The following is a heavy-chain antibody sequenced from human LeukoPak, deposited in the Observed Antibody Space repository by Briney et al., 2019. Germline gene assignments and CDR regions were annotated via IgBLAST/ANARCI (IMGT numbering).Heavy chain of an antibody. J-gene: IGHJ4*02. CDR2: ISYDGSNK. D-gene: IGHD5-12*01. V-gene: IGHV3-30-3*01. Sequence: GGSLRLSCAASGFTFSSYAMPWVRQAPGKGLGWVAVISYDGSNKYYADSVKGRFTISRDNSKNTLYLQMNSLRAEDTAVYYCARAGILRGSFYFDYWGQGTLVTVSS. CDR3: ARAGILRGSFYFDY. CDR1: GFTFSSYA.